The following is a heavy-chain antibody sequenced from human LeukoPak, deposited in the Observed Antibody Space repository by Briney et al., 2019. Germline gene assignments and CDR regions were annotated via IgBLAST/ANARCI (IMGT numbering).Heavy chain of an antibody. CDR3: ARLLGGYVPAFDI. D-gene: IGHD3-9*01. CDR2: IYYSGST. J-gene: IGHJ3*02. CDR1: GGSISSSSYY. V-gene: IGHV4-39*07. Sequence: SETLSLTCTVSGGSISSSSYYWGWIRQPPGKGLEWIGSIYYSGSTYYNPSLKSRVTISVDTSKNQFSLKLSSVTAADTAVYHCARLLGGYVPAFDIWGQGTMVTVSS.